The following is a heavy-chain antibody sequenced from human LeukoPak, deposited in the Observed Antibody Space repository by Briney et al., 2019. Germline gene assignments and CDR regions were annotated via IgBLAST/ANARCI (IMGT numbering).Heavy chain of an antibody. V-gene: IGHV4-39*07. CDR3: GGGNRAAAGLDY. Sequence: SETLSLTCTVSGGSISSSSYYWGWIRQPPGKGLEWIGSIYYSGSTYYNPSLKSRVTISVVTSKNQFSLKLSSVTAADTAVYYCGGGNRAAAGLDYWGQGTLVTVSS. D-gene: IGHD6-13*01. CDR1: GGSISSSSYY. J-gene: IGHJ4*02. CDR2: IYYSGST.